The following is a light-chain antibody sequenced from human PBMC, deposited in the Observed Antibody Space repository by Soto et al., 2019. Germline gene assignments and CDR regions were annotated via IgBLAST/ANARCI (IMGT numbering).Light chain of an antibody. CDR1: SGDVGVYNY. V-gene: IGLV2-14*01. Sequence: QSALTQPASVSGSPGQSITISCTGTSGDVGVYNYVSWYQQHPGKAPKRIIYEVSNRPSGVSNRFSGSKSGNTASLTISGLQAEDEADYYCSSYTSSSTQVFGGGTKLTVL. CDR3: SSYTSSSTQV. J-gene: IGLJ2*01. CDR2: EVS.